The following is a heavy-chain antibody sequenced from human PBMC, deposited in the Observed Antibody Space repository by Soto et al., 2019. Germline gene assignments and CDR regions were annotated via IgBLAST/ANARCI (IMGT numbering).Heavy chain of an antibody. CDR2: INPNSGGT. J-gene: IGHJ4*02. CDR1: GYIFTDYY. V-gene: IGHV1-2*04. D-gene: IGHD3-22*01. CDR3: ARPSGYYPYYFDD. Sequence: ASVKVSCKTSGYIFTDYYIHWVRKAPGQGLEWMGWINPNSGGTNYAQKFQDWVTMTRDTSINTAYMEVNRLRSGDTAVYYCARPSGYYPYYFDDWGQGTQVTVSS.